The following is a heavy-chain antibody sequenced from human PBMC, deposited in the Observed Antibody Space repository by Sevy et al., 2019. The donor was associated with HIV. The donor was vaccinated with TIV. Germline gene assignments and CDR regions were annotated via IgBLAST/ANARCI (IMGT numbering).Heavy chain of an antibody. J-gene: IGHJ4*02. CDR1: GFTFSNYA. CDR2: IRISDGNT. D-gene: IGHD6-19*01. Sequence: GGSLRLSCAASGFTFSNYAMSWVRQAPGKGLEWVSSIRISDGNTYYADSVKGRFTISRDNSKNTLYLQMNSLRAEDTAVYYCAKEWTQLSDWYGELDYWGQGSLVTVSS. CDR3: AKEWTQLSDWYGELDY. V-gene: IGHV3-23*01.